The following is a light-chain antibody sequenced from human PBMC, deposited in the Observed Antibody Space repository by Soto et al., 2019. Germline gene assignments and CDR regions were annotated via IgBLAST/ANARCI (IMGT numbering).Light chain of an antibody. CDR2: AAS. Sequence: EIVLAQSPGRPYSSPGNRAILSSXXSQSVSSKLAWYQQKPGQSPRLLIYAASTRATGIPARFSGSGSGTEFTLTINSLQSEDFAVYYCQQYDNWPPWTFGQGTKVDIK. CDR3: QQYDNWPPWT. J-gene: IGKJ1*01. V-gene: IGKV3-15*01. CDR1: QSVSSK.